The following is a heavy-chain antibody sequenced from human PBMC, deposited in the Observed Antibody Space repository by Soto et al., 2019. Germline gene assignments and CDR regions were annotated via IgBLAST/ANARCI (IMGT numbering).Heavy chain of an antibody. V-gene: IGHV3-53*01. CDR1: GLTISGKKY. CDR2: LYDVDGS. Sequence: GGSLRLSCAAFGLTISGKKYVAWVRQAPGKGLEWVSALYDVDGSFYADSVKGRFTTSSDSSKTTVYLQMNDLRPDDTAVYYCATWHEREHAYDVWGQGTTVIVS. D-gene: IGHD1-1*01. J-gene: IGHJ3*01. CDR3: ATWHEREHAYDV.